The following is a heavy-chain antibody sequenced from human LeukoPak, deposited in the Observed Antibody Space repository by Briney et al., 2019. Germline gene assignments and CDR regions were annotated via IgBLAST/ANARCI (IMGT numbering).Heavy chain of an antibody. CDR3: ARFWDAFDI. Sequence: ASVKVSCKASGYTFTSYDINWVRQATGQGLEWMGWMNPNSGNTGYAQKFQGRVTITRDTSASTAYMELSSLRSEDTAVYYCARFWDAFDIWGQGTMVTVSS. J-gene: IGHJ3*02. D-gene: IGHD3-3*01. CDR2: MNPNSGNT. V-gene: IGHV1-8*03. CDR1: GYTFTSYD.